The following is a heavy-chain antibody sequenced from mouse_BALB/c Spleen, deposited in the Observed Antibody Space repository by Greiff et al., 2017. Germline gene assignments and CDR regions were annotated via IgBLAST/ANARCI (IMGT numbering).Heavy chain of an antibody. CDR1: GFTFSNYW. D-gene: IGHD1-1*01. V-gene: IGHV6-6*02. Sequence: DVMLVESGGGLVQPGGSMKLSCVASGFTFSNYWMNWVRQSPEKGLEWVAEIRLKSNNYATHYAESVKGRFTISRDDSKSSVYLQMNNLRAEDTGIYYCTRQNYGSSQGFAYWGQGTLVTVSA. CDR3: TRQNYGSSQGFAY. CDR2: IRLKSNNYAT. J-gene: IGHJ3*01.